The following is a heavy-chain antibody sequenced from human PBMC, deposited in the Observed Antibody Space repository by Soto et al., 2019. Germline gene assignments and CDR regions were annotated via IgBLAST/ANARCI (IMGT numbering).Heavy chain of an antibody. CDR3: ASAIGDRYSSSWYWIDY. D-gene: IGHD6-13*01. V-gene: IGHV1-69*01. Sequence: QVQLVQSGAEVKKPGSSVKVSCKASGGTFSSYAISWVRQAPGQGLEWMGGIIPIFGTANYAQKFQGRVTITADESTSTAYMELSSLRSEDTAVYYCASAIGDRYSSSWYWIDYWGQGTLVTVSS. CDR2: IIPIFGTA. J-gene: IGHJ4*02. CDR1: GGTFSSYA.